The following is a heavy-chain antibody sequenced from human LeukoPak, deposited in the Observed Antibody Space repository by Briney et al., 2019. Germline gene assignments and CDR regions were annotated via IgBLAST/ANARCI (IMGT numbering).Heavy chain of an antibody. D-gene: IGHD3-10*01. Sequence: SVTLSLTCTVSGGSISIYYWNWIRQPAGKGLEWIGRIFTSGITNYDPSLKSRVTMSVDTSKNQFSLKLSSVTAADTAVYYCATTMVRGPLGFAMDVWGQGTTVTVSS. CDR3: ATTMVRGPLGFAMDV. CDR2: IFTSGIT. CDR1: GGSISIYY. V-gene: IGHV4-4*07. J-gene: IGHJ6*02.